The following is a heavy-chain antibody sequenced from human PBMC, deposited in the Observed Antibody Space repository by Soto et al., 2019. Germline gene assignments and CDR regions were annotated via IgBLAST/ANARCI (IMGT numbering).Heavy chain of an antibody. Sequence: ASVKVSCKASGYSFTSFGISWVRQAPGQRLEWMGWINAGNGNTKYSQKFQGRVTITRDTSASTAYMELSSLRSEDTAVYYCARGGFRYSSFYDYWGQGTLVTVSS. CDR2: INAGNGNT. CDR3: ARGGFRYSSFYDY. CDR1: GYSFTSFG. V-gene: IGHV1-3*01. D-gene: IGHD6-13*01. J-gene: IGHJ4*02.